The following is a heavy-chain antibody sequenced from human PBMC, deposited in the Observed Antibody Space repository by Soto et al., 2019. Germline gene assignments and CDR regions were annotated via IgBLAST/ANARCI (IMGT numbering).Heavy chain of an antibody. CDR3: ARGSMESIVLVPAAPYGMDV. D-gene: IGHD2-2*01. Sequence: SVKVSCKASGGTFSTYTITWVRQAPGQGLEWMGRIIPIIGIINYAQKFQGRVTITADKFTGTAYMELTRLRSEDTAVYYCARGSMESIVLVPAAPYGMDVWGQETTVTVSS. J-gene: IGHJ6*02. CDR1: GGTFSTYT. V-gene: IGHV1-69*02. CDR2: IIPIIGII.